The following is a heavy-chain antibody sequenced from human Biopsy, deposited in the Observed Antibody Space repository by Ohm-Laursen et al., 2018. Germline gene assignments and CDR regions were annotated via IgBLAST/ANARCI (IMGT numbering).Heavy chain of an antibody. J-gene: IGHJ2*01. CDR1: GDAISSYY. V-gene: IGHV4-59*01. CDR3: ARDRGYYSDRTVPGYFDL. CDR2: FYYTGST. D-gene: IGHD3-22*01. Sequence: GTLSFTCAVSGDAISSYYWIWIRQPPGEGWVWIVYFYYTGSTDCNPTLQSRVTISVDTSKNHFSQRLRSVTPADTAIYYCARDRGYYSDRTVPGYFDLWGRGTLVTVSS.